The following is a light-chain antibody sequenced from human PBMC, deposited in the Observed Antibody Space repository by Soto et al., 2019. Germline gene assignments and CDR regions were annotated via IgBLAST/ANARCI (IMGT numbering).Light chain of an antibody. Sequence: QSVLIQPPSASGTPGQRVTISCSGSSFNIGSNYVYWYQQLPGTAPQVLIYRNDQRPSGVTDRFSGSKSGTSASLAISGLRSEDEADYFCAAWDDSLIAVVFGGGTKLTVL. CDR2: RND. CDR1: SFNIGSNY. V-gene: IGLV1-47*01. J-gene: IGLJ2*01. CDR3: AAWDDSLIAVV.